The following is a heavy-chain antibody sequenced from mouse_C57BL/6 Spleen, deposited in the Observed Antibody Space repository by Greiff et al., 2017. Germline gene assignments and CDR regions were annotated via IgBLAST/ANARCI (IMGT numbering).Heavy chain of an antibody. CDR2: INPNNGGT. CDR1: GYTFTDYN. D-gene: IGHD2-5*01. J-gene: IGHJ3*01. CDR3: ARGGNSNYVAWFAY. Sequence: VQLQQSGPELVKPGASVKMSCKASGYTFTDYNMHWVKQSHGKSLEWIGYINPNNGGTSYNQKFKGKATLTVNKSSSTAYMELRSLTSEDSAVYYCARGGNSNYVAWFAYWGQGTLVTVSA. V-gene: IGHV1-22*01.